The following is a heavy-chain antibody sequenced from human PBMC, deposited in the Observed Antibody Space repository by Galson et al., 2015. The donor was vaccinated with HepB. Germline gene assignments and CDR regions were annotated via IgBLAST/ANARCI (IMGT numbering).Heavy chain of an antibody. D-gene: IGHD5-12*01. CDR3: ARAINPYYYAMDV. CDR2: IYSGGVT. J-gene: IGHJ6*02. Sequence: SLRLSCAPSGFSVSNNYMSRVRQAPGKGLEWVSVIYSGGVTYYADSVKGSFIISRDNSKNTLYLQMNSLRAEDSAVYFCARAINPYYYAMDVWGQGTTVTVSS. CDR1: GFSVSNNY. V-gene: IGHV3-66*01.